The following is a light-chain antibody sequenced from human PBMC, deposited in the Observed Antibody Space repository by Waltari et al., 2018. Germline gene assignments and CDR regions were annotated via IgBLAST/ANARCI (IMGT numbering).Light chain of an antibody. J-gene: IGLJ2*01. Sequence: QSALTQPPSASGSPGQSVTISCTATSSDVGGFNYVSWYQQHPGKAPKLMIYEVSKRPSGVPDRVSGSKAGNTAALTVSGLQAEDEGDYYCSSYAGTNNVVFGGGTKLTVL. CDR1: SSDVGGFNY. CDR3: SSYAGTNNVV. V-gene: IGLV2-8*01. CDR2: EVS.